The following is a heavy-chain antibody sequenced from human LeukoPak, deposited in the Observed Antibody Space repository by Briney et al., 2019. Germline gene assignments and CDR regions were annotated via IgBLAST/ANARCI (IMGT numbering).Heavy chain of an antibody. CDR3: ARQATVMVRGVPDY. CDR2: IYHSGST. V-gene: IGHV4-38-2*02. CDR1: GYSISSGYY. D-gene: IGHD3-10*01. Sequence: SETLSLTCTVSGYSISSGYYWGWIRQPPGKGLEWIGSIYHSGSTYYNPSLKSRVTISVDTSKNQFSLKLSSVTAADTAVYYCARQATVMVRGVPDYWGQGTLVTVSS. J-gene: IGHJ4*02.